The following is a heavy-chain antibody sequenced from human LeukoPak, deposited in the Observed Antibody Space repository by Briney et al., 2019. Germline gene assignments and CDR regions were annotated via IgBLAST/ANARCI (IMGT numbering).Heavy chain of an antibody. CDR2: VFSTGTT. V-gene: IGHV4-39*01. CDR1: GGSISSSSYY. Sequence: SETLSLTCTVSGGSISSSSYYWGWIRQPPGKGLEWIGSVFSTGTTFYNPSLKSRVTTSVDTSKNQFSLKLSSVTAADTAVYYCARPMYSSGWYNYWGQGTLVTVSS. D-gene: IGHD6-19*01. J-gene: IGHJ4*02. CDR3: ARPMYSSGWYNY.